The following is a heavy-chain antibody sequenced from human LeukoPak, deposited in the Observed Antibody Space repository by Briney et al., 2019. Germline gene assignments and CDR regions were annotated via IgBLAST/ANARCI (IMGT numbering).Heavy chain of an antibody. CDR2: IKEDGSQK. J-gene: IGHJ4*02. D-gene: IGHD1-7*01. V-gene: IGHV3-7*05. CDR3: VEGNSMDH. Sequence: GGSLRLSCGGSGFIFSSTWMSWVRQAPGKGLEWVANIKEDGSQKQYLDSVKGRFTISRDNARNSLYLQMNSLRAEDTAVYYCVEGNSMDHWGQGTLVTVSS. CDR1: GFIFSSTW.